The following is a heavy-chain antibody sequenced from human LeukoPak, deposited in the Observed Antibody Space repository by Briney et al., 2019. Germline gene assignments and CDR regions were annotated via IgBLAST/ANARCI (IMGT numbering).Heavy chain of an antibody. Sequence: SGTLSLTCAVSGGSISSSNWWSWVRQPPGKGLEWIGEIYHSGSTNYNPSLKSRVTISADKSKNQFSLKLSSVTAADTAVYYCARSSCSGGSCYIPIKYYYYGMDVWGQGTTVTVSS. CDR1: GGSISSSNW. CDR2: IYHSGST. D-gene: IGHD2-15*01. V-gene: IGHV4-4*02. CDR3: ARSSCSGGSCYIPIKYYYYGMDV. J-gene: IGHJ6*02.